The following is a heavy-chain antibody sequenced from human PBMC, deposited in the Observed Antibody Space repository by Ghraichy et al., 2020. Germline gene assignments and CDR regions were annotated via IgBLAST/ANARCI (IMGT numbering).Heavy chain of an antibody. V-gene: IGHV1-69*06. CDR2: IIPIFGTA. D-gene: IGHD1-26*01. J-gene: IGHJ6*02. CDR3: ARASGTYSVHYGMDV. Sequence: SVKVSCKASGGTFSSYAISWVRQAPGQGLEWMGGIIPIFGTAYYAQKFQGSVTITADKSTSTAFMELSSLRSEDTAVYYCARASGTYSVHYGMDVWGQGTTVTASS. CDR1: GGTFSSYA.